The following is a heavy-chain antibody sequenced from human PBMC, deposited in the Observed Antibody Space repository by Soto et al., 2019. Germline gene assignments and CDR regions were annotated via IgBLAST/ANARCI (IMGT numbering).Heavy chain of an antibody. Sequence: SSVKVSCKASGGTFSSYAISWVRQAPGQGLEWMGGIIPIFGTANYAQKFQGRVTITADKSTSTAYMELSSLRSEDTAVYYCARNHFARSMNYYGSGSYSYWGQGTLVTVSS. CDR3: ARNHFARSMNYYGSGSYSY. CDR2: IIPIFGTA. D-gene: IGHD3-10*01. V-gene: IGHV1-69*06. J-gene: IGHJ4*02. CDR1: GGTFSSYA.